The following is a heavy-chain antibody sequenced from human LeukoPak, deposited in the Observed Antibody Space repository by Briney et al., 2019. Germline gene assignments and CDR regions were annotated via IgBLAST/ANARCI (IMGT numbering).Heavy chain of an antibody. CDR2: IIPIFGTA. CDR1: GGTFSSYA. Sequence: ASVKVSCNASGGTFSSYAISWVRQAPGQGLEWMGGIIPIFGTANYAQKFQGRVTITTDESTSTAYMELSSLRSEDTAVYYCARGRITMVRGRRDYYYYMDVWGKGTTVTVSS. CDR3: ARGRITMVRGRRDYYYYMDV. J-gene: IGHJ6*03. V-gene: IGHV1-69*05. D-gene: IGHD3-10*01.